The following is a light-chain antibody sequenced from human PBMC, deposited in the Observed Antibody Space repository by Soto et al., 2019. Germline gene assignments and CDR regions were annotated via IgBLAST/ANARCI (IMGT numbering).Light chain of an antibody. V-gene: IGKV2-28*01. J-gene: IGKJ2*01. Sequence: DIVMTQSPLSLPVTPGEPASISCRSSQSLLHSKGYNSLDWYLQKPGQSPHLLIYLGSDRASGVPDRLGGSGSGTDITLKCSRLEAEDVGVYCCIQVLQSPRTFGQGTKLESK. CDR1: QSLLHSKGYNS. CDR2: LGS. CDR3: IQVLQSPRT.